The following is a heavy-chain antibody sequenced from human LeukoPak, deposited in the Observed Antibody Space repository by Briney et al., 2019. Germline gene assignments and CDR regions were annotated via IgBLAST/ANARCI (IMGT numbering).Heavy chain of an antibody. J-gene: IGHJ4*03. V-gene: IGHV4-34*01. CDR3: ARGPTIRATGYFDY. CDR1: GGSFTGYY. Sequence: SETLSLTCAVYGGSFTGYYWSWIRQSPGKGLQWIAEVNHRGDTNYNPSVKGRVTISVDTSKNQFSLKVTSLTAADTAVYYCARGPTIRATGYFDYWGQGTLVTVSS. CDR2: VNHRGDT. D-gene: IGHD1-1*01.